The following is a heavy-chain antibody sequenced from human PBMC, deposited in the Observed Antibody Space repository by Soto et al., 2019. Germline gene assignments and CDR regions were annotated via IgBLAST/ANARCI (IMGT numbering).Heavy chain of an antibody. D-gene: IGHD3-3*01. CDR3: ARSDFWSGYYTDY. CDR2: VYYTGNT. V-gene: IGHV4-30-4*08. Sequence: QVQLQESGPGLVKPSQTLSLTCTVSGGSISSGDYHWSWIRQPPGKGLEWIGFVYYTGNTYYNPSLKSLVTISVDTSKNQFSLKPSSVTAADTAVYYCARSDFWSGYYTDYWGQGTLVTVSS. J-gene: IGHJ4*02. CDR1: GGSISSGDYH.